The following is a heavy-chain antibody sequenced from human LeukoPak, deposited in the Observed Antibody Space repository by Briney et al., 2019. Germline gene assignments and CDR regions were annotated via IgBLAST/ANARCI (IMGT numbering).Heavy chain of an antibody. CDR2: IYYSGST. V-gene: IGHV4-59*12. J-gene: IGHJ3*02. D-gene: IGHD3-10*01. CDR3: ARDARGRGVPDAFDI. CDR1: GGSISSYY. Sequence: SETLSLTCTVSGGSISSYYWSWIRQPPGKGLEWIGYIYYSGSTNYNPSLKSRVTISVDRSKNQFSLKLSSVTAADTAVYYCARDARGRGVPDAFDIWGQGTMVTVSS.